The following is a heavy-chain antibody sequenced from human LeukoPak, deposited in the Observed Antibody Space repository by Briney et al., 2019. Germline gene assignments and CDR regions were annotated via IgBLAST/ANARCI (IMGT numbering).Heavy chain of an antibody. D-gene: IGHD3-9*01. CDR3: ARGQRYDILTGYYEN. CDR1: GYTFTSYD. J-gene: IGHJ4*02. V-gene: IGHV1-8*01. CDR2: MNPNSGNT. Sequence: ASVKVSCKASGYTFTSYDINWVRQATGQGLVWMGWMNPNSGNTGYAQKFQGRVTMTRNTSISTAYMELSSLRSEDTAVYYCARGQRYDILTGYYENWGQGTLVTVSS.